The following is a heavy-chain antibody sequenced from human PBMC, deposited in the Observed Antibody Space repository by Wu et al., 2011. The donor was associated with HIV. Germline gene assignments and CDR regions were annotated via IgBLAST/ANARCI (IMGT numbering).Heavy chain of an antibody. CDR3: ARQSNTPYSQYFGY. CDR2: IIPIFGTA. J-gene: IGHJ4*02. Sequence: QVQLVQSGAEVKKPGSSVKVSCKASGGTFRYAINWVRQAPGQGLEWMGGIIPIFGTAKYAQKFQGRVTITADKSTSTAYMELSSLTSEDTAVYYCARQSNTPYSQYFGYWGQGTLVTVSS. V-gene: IGHV1-69*06. D-gene: IGHD2-15*01. CDR1: GGTFRYA.